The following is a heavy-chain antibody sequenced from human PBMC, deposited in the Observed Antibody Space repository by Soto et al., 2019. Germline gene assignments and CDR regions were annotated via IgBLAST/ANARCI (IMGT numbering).Heavy chain of an antibody. J-gene: IGHJ4*02. Sequence: PGGSLRLSCAASGFTFSSYAMHWVRQAPGKGLEWVAVISYDGSNKYYADSVEGRFTISRDNSKNTLYLQMNSLRAEDTAVYYCAKFLFEDCGGDCNSYWGQGTLVTVSS. CDR1: GFTFSSYA. V-gene: IGHV3-30-3*01. CDR3: AKFLFEDCGGDCNSY. CDR2: ISYDGSNK. D-gene: IGHD2-21*02.